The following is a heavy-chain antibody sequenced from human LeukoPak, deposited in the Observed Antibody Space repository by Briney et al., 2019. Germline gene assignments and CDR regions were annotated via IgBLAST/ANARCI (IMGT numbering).Heavy chain of an antibody. V-gene: IGHV3-21*01. CDR1: GFTFSSYS. D-gene: IGHD2-2*01. CDR3: ARSFLSIVAAATDY. CDR2: ISSSSSYI. J-gene: IGHJ4*02. Sequence: PGGSLRLSCAASGFTFSSYSMNWVRQAPGKGLEWVSSISSSSSYIYYADSVKGRFTISRDNAKNSLYLQMNSLRAEDTAVYYCARSFLSIVAAATDYCGEGTLVTVSS.